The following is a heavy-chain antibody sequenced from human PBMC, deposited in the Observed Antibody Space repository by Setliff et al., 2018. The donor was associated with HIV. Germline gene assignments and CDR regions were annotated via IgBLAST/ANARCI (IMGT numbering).Heavy chain of an antibody. D-gene: IGHD6-19*01. V-gene: IGHV4-4*07. Sequence: ASETLSLTCTVSGGSISGYYWSWIRQPAGKGLDWIGRIYTSGSTNYNPSLKSRVTLSIDTSKNQFSLKLSSVTAADTAVYYCARDPYISGFDYWGQGTLVTVSS. CDR1: GGSISGYY. J-gene: IGHJ4*02. CDR3: ARDPYISGFDY. CDR2: IYTSGST.